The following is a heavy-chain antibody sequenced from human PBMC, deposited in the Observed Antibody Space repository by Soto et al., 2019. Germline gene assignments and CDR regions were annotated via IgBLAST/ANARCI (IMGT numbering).Heavy chain of an antibody. Sequence: GESLKISCKGSGYSFTIYWIGWVRQMPGKGLEWMGIIYPGDSDTRYSPSFQGQVTISVDKSKNQFSLKLSSVTAADTAVYYCARGFKFSREDYYYGMDVWGQGTTVTVSS. CDR3: ARGFKFSREDYYYGMDV. J-gene: IGHJ6*02. CDR1: GYSFTIYW. CDR2: IYPGDSDT. D-gene: IGHD1-26*01. V-gene: IGHV5-51*01.